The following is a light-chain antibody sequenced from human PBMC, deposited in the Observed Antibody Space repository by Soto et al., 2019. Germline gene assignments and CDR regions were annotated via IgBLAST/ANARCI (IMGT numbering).Light chain of an antibody. CDR2: DAS. V-gene: IGKV3-11*01. CDR1: QSVSSY. Sequence: EIVLTQSPATLSLSPGERATLSCRASQSVSSYLAWYQQKPGQAPRLLIYDASNRATGIPARFSGSESGTDFTLTISSLEPEDFAVYYCQQRSNWPPKWTFGQGTKVEIK. J-gene: IGKJ1*01. CDR3: QQRSNWPPKWT.